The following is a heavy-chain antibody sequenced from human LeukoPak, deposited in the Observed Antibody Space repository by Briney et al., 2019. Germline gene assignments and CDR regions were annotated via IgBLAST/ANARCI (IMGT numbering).Heavy chain of an antibody. CDR3: ARAPLVAAAGTAYYYYYMDV. V-gene: IGHV1-69*05. Sequence: GASVKVSCKASGGTFSSYAISWVRQAPGQGLEWMGGIIPIFGTANYAQKFQGRVTTTTDESTSTAYMELSSLRSEDTAVYYCARAPLVAAAGTAYYYYYMDVWGKGTTVTVSS. CDR1: GGTFSSYA. D-gene: IGHD6-13*01. J-gene: IGHJ6*03. CDR2: IIPIFGTA.